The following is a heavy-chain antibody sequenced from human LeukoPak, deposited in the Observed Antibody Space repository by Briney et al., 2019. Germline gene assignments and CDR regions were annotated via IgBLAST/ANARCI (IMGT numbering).Heavy chain of an antibody. D-gene: IGHD5-18*01. Sequence: PGGSLRLSCAASGFTVSSKYMTWVRQAPGKGLEWVSVIYRGGHTYYSDSVKGRFTISRDNSENTVSLQLNSLRVEDTAVYYCGKGLAYTYPYSGNMDVWGKGTTVTVSS. V-gene: IGHV3-53*05. J-gene: IGHJ6*03. CDR3: GKGLAYTYPYSGNMDV. CDR2: IYRGGHT. CDR1: GFTVSSKY.